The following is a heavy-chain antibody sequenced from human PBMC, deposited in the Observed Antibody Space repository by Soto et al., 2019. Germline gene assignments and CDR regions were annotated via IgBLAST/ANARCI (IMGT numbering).Heavy chain of an antibody. CDR3: ASALAPAGNF. V-gene: IGHV3-7*01. CDR1: GFTFCTYW. CDR2: IKEDGSQI. Sequence: PGGSLRLSCAASGFTFCTYWMDWVRQAPGKGLEWVANIKEDGSQIHYLDSVKGRFTISRDNGKNSLYLQMNSLGVEDTAVYYCASALAPAGNFWGRGTLVTVSS. D-gene: IGHD2-2*01. J-gene: IGHJ4*02.